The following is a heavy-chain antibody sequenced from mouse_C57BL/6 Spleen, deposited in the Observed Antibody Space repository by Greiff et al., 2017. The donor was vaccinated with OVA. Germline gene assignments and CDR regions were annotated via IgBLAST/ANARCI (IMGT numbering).Heavy chain of an antibody. CDR2: INPNNGGT. Sequence: VQLQQSGPELVKPGASVKISCKASGYTFTDYYMNWVKQSHGKSLEWIGDINPNNGGTSYNQKFKGKATLTVDKSSSTAYMELRSLTSEDSAVYYCARWDYYGSRARYFDVWGTGTTVTVSS. CDR3: ARWDYYGSRARYFDV. J-gene: IGHJ1*03. CDR1: GYTFTDYY. V-gene: IGHV1-26*01. D-gene: IGHD1-1*01.